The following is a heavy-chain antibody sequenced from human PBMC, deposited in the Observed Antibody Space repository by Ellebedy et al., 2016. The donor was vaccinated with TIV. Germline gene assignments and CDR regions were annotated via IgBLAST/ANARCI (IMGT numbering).Heavy chain of an antibody. CDR2: VSAYNGNT. V-gene: IGHV1-18*01. Sequence: AASVKVSCTASGYTFTSYDISWVRQAPGQGLEWMGWVSAYNGNTNYAQKLQDRVTVTTDTSTNTVYMDLRRLRSDDTAVYYCARHVAVTGGRKITVARNFDYWGQGTLVSVSS. CDR3: ARHVAVTGGRKITVARNFDY. J-gene: IGHJ4*02. CDR1: GYTFTSYD. D-gene: IGHD6-19*01.